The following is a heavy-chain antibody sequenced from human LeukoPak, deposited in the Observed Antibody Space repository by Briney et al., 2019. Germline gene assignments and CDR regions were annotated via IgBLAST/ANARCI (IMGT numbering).Heavy chain of an antibody. CDR3: GRDAFVGSGSVYY. Sequence: GGSLRLSCAASGFTFTNHWMHWVRQAPGKGLVWVSRIRPDGRETNHAGSVKGRFTISRDNAKNTLYLQMNSLGDEDTAVYFCGRDAFVGSGSVYYWGQGVLVTVSS. CDR1: GFTFTNHW. J-gene: IGHJ4*02. D-gene: IGHD3-10*01. V-gene: IGHV3-74*01. CDR2: IRPDGRET.